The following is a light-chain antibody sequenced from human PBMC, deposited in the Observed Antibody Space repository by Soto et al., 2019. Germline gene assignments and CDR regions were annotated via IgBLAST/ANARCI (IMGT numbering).Light chain of an antibody. Sequence: EIVMTQSPATLSVSPGERATLSCRASQSTNNYLAWYQQKPGQAPRLLIDGASTRATGIPGRFSGSGSGTEFTLTISSLQSEDFAVYYCLQYKDWPLTFGGGTKVEIK. CDR2: GAS. CDR3: LQYKDWPLT. J-gene: IGKJ4*01. V-gene: IGKV3-15*01. CDR1: QSTNNY.